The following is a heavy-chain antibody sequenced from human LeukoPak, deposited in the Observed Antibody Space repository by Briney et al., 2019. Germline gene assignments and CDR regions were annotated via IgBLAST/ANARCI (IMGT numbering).Heavy chain of an antibody. D-gene: IGHD1-26*01. J-gene: IGHJ4*02. CDR2: ISSSSSTI. Sequence: GGSLRLSCAASGFTFSSYSMNWVRQAPGKGLEWVSYISSSSSTIYYADSVKGRFTISRDNAKNSLYLQMNSLRAEDTAVYYCARLVSVGATWAFDYWGQGTLVTVSS. CDR1: GFTFSSYS. CDR3: ARLVSVGATWAFDY. V-gene: IGHV3-48*04.